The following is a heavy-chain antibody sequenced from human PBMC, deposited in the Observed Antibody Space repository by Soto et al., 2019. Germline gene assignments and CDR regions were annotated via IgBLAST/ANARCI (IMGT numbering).Heavy chain of an antibody. CDR1: GFTFSSYS. CDR2: ISSSSSYI. J-gene: IGHJ4*02. D-gene: IGHD2-21*02. CDR3: AQSSAGDYYFDY. Sequence: PGGSLRLSCASSGFTFSSYSMNWVRQAPGKGLEWVSSISSSSSYIYYADSAKGRFTISRDNAKNSLYLQMNSLRAEDTAVYYCAQSSAGDYYFDYWGQGTLVTVSS. V-gene: IGHV3-21*01.